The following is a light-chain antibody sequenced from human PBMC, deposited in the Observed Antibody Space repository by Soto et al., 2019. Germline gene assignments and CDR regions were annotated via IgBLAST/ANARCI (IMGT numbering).Light chain of an antibody. V-gene: IGKV1-5*03. CDR3: QQYITYPT. Sequence: DIQMTQSPSTLSASVGDRVTITCRASQNIKTWLTWYQQRPGRTPKLLIYEASNVESGVPSRFSGSGSGTDFTLTISGLQPEDFATYYCQQYITYPTFGQGTKVDI. CDR1: QNIKTW. J-gene: IGKJ1*01. CDR2: EAS.